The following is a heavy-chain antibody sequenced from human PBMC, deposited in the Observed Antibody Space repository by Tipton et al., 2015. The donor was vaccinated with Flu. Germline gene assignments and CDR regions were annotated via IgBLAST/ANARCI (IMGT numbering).Heavy chain of an antibody. CDR1: GGTFRRFA. J-gene: IGHJ4*02. V-gene: IGHV1-69*01. CDR2: IIPMFGTV. Sequence: QLVQSGAEVKKPGSSVKVSCKASGGTFRRFAISWVRQAPGQGLEWMGGIIPMFGTVNYAQKFQGRVTVTADEATSTAYMELSSLRSEDTAVYYCARGGNSGTYFMDFWGQGTPVTVSS. D-gene: IGHD1-26*01. CDR3: ARGGNSGTYFMDF.